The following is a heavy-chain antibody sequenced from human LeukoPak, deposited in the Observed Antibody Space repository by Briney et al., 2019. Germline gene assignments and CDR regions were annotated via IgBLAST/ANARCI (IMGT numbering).Heavy chain of an antibody. V-gene: IGHV1-69*05. Sequence: SVKVSCKASGGTFSSYAISWVRQAPGQGLEWMGGIIPIFGTANYAQKFQGRVTITTDESTSTAYMELSSLRSEDTAVYYCARTPYYDILAGYYIRYYFDYWGQGTLVTVSS. CDR2: IIPIFGTA. CDR1: GGTFSSYA. D-gene: IGHD3-9*01. CDR3: ARTPYYDILAGYYIRYYFDY. J-gene: IGHJ4*02.